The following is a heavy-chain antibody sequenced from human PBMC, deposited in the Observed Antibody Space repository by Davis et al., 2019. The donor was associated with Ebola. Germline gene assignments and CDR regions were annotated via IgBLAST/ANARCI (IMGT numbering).Heavy chain of an antibody. CDR1: GFTFSTYA. J-gene: IGHJ4*02. Sequence: GESLKIPCAASGFTFSTYAMHWVRQAPGKGLEWEAVISYDGSNKYYADSVKGRFTISRDNSKNTLYLQMNSLRVEDTAVYYCARDLGPWELGGKLGYWGQGTLVTVSS. CDR3: ARDLGPWELGGKLGY. CDR2: ISYDGSNK. D-gene: IGHD1-26*01. V-gene: IGHV3-30-3*01.